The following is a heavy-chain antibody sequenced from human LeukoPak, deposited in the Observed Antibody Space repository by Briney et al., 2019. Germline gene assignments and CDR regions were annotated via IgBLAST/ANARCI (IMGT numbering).Heavy chain of an antibody. Sequence: GASVKVSCKASGGTFSSYAISWVRQAPGQGLEWMGGIIPIFGTANYAQKFQGRVTITTDESTSTAYMELSSLRSEDTAVYYCARNLWFGPGYYYYMDVWGKGTTVTVSS. J-gene: IGHJ6*03. CDR3: ARNLWFGPGYYYYMDV. CDR2: IIPIFGTA. D-gene: IGHD3-10*01. V-gene: IGHV1-69*05. CDR1: GGTFSSYA.